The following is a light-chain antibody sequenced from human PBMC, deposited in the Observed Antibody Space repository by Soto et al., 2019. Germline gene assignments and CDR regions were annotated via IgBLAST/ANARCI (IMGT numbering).Light chain of an antibody. CDR3: QQYGSSST. Sequence: PGERATLSCRASQSVSNYLAWYQQKPGQAPGLLIYGASSRATGIPDRFSGSGSGTDFTLTISRLEPEDFAVYYCQQYGSSSTFGQGTRLEIK. V-gene: IGKV3-20*01. CDR2: GAS. CDR1: QSVSNY. J-gene: IGKJ5*01.